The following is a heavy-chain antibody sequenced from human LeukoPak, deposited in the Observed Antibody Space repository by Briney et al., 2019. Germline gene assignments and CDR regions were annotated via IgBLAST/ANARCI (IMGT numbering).Heavy chain of an antibody. Sequence: ASVKVSCKASGYTFTSYDINWVRQATGQGLEWMGWMNPNSGNTGYAQKFQGRVTITRNTSISTAYMELGSPRSEDTAVYYCARDGSGGSYSSIHFDYWGQGTLVTVSS. CDR2: MNPNSGNT. J-gene: IGHJ4*02. CDR3: ARDGSGGSYSSIHFDY. D-gene: IGHD1-26*01. V-gene: IGHV1-8*03. CDR1: GYTFTSYD.